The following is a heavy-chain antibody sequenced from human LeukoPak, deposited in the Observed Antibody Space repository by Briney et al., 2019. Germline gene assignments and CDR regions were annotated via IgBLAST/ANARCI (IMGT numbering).Heavy chain of an antibody. Sequence: QPGGSLRLSCAASGFTFSSYAMSWVRQAPGKGLEWVSAISGSGGSTCYADSVKGRFTISRDNSKNTLYLQMNSLRAEDTAVYYCAKALIRGGYYFDYWGQGTLVTVSS. CDR1: GFTFSSYA. CDR2: ISGSGGST. CDR3: AKALIRGGYYFDY. D-gene: IGHD3-3*01. V-gene: IGHV3-23*01. J-gene: IGHJ4*02.